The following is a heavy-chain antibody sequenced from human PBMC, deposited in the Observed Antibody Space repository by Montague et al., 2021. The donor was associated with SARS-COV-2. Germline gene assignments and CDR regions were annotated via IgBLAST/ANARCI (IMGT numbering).Heavy chain of an antibody. CDR1: GDSVSSNSAA. V-gene: IGHV6-1*01. J-gene: IGHJ6*02. CDR3: ARDTRIQLWFDRDYYYGMDV. Sequence: CAISGDSVSSNSAAWYWIRQSPSRGLEWLGWTYYRSKWYNDYAVSVKSRITINPDTSKNQFSLQLNSVTPEDTAVYYCARDTRIQLWFDRDYYYGMDVWGQGTTVTVSS. D-gene: IGHD5-18*01. CDR2: TYYRSKWYN.